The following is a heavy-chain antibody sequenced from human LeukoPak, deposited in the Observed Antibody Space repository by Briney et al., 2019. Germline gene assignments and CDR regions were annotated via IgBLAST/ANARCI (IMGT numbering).Heavy chain of an antibody. J-gene: IGHJ6*03. Sequence: ASVKVSCKASGYTFTSYYMHWVRQAPGQGLEWMGIINPSGGSTSYAQKFQGRVTMTRDMSTSTVYMELSSLRSEDTAVYYCARDHEQQLVRPIYYYYYMDVWGKGTTVTVSS. D-gene: IGHD6-13*01. CDR3: ARDHEQQLVRPIYYYYYMDV. CDR2: INPSGGST. V-gene: IGHV1-46*01. CDR1: GYTFTSYY.